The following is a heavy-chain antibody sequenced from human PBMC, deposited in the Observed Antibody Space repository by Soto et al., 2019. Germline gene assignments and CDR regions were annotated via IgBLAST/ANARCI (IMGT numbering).Heavy chain of an antibody. CDR3: AKARCTSNTCYVPDH. J-gene: IGHJ5*02. CDR1: GFTFSGHT. Sequence: PGGSLRLSCAASGFTFSGHTMSWVRQAPGKGLEWVSAISGSGGSPSYADSVQGRFTISRDNPKNTLYLQMSSLRVEDTAIYYCAKARCTSNTCYVPDHWGQGTLLTVSS. D-gene: IGHD2-15*01. CDR2: ISGSGGSP. V-gene: IGHV3-23*01.